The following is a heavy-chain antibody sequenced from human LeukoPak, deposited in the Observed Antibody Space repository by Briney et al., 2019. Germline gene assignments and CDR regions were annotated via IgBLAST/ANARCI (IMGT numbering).Heavy chain of an antibody. D-gene: IGHD3-22*01. CDR2: IKEDGSQT. V-gene: IGHV3-7*01. J-gene: IGHJ1*01. CDR3: ATYSSLNRREFQY. Sequence: GGSLRLSCAASGFTFSNCWMSWIRQTPERGLEWVAHIKEDGSQTYYVDSVRGRFTISRDNAKDSLYLQMNSLRAEDTAVYYCATYSSLNRREFQYWGQGTLLTVSS. CDR1: GFTFSNCW.